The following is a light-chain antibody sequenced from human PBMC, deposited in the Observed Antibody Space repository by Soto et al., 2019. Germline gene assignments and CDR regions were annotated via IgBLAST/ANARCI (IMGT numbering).Light chain of an antibody. CDR1: NSDVGSYTR. CDR2: DVN. V-gene: IGLV2-14*01. Sequence: QSALTQPASVSGSPGQSITISCTGTNSDVGSYTRVSWYQQPPGTAPKLIIYDVNNRPSGVSYRSSGSKSGNTASLTISGLQAEDEADYYCNSYTTSETYVFGTGTKVTVL. CDR3: NSYTTSETYV. J-gene: IGLJ1*01.